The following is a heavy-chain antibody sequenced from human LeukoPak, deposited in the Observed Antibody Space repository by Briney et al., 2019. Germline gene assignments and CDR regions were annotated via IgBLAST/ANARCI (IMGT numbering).Heavy chain of an antibody. CDR1: EFSVGSNY. D-gene: IGHD3-22*01. J-gene: IGHJ4*02. Sequence: GGSLRLSCATSEFSVGSNYMTWVRQAPGKGLEWVSSISDSGGYTYYADSVKGRFTISRDNSKNTLYLQMNSLRAEDTAVYYGAQDYYDSSGYFSRDYWGQGTLVTVSS. CDR2: ISDSGGYT. V-gene: IGHV3-23*01. CDR3: AQDYYDSSGYFSRDY.